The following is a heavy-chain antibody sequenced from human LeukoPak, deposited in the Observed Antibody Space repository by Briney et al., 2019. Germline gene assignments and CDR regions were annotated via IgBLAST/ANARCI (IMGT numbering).Heavy chain of an antibody. V-gene: IGHV3-30-3*01. CDR3: ARDSLPRVFLPGGYFQH. Sequence: GGSLRLSCAASAIIFSDYAMHWVRQAPDKGLEWVAVMSYDGSNKYYADSVKGRFTISRDNSKNTLYLQMNSLRAEDTAVYYCARDSLPRVFLPGGYFQHWGQGTLVTVSS. CDR2: MSYDGSNK. D-gene: IGHD3-10*01. CDR1: AIIFSDYA. J-gene: IGHJ1*01.